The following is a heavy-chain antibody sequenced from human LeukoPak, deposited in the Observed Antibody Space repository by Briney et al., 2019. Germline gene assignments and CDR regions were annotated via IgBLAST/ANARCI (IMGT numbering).Heavy chain of an antibody. CDR3: AKDLLRSGSYYFDY. J-gene: IGHJ4*02. CDR1: GFTFDKYA. CDR2: ISWNRGSI. D-gene: IGHD3-10*01. V-gene: IGHV3-9*01. Sequence: PGGSLRLSCVASGFTFDKYAMHWVRQAPGKGLEWVSGISWNRGSIGYADSVKGRFTISRDNAKNSLYLQMNSLRAEDTALYYCAKDLLRSGSYYFDYWGQGTLVTVSS.